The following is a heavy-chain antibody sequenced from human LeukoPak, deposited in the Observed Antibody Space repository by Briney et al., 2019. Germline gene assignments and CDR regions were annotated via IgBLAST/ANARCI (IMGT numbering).Heavy chain of an antibody. V-gene: IGHV1-2*02. CDR1: GYTFTGYY. CDR3: ARDAAAGTNWFDP. J-gene: IGHJ5*02. Sequence: ASVKVSCKASGYTFTGYYMHWVRQAPGQGLEWMAWINPNSGGTNYAQKFQGRVTMTRDTSISTAYMELSRLRSDDTAVYYCARDAAAGTNWFDPWGQGTLVTVSS. CDR2: INPNSGGT. D-gene: IGHD6-13*01.